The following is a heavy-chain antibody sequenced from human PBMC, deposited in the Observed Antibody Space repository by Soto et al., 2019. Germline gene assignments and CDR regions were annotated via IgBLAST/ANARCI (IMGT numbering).Heavy chain of an antibody. Sequence: QMQLEQSGPEAKKPGTSVKVSCKASGFTFSNSAIQWVRQTRGQRLEWIGWIVVGSGNTNYAREPHGRVTISMDMSTSAAYMELSSLSSEDTAICYCAAMSGYYTSYYYMDVWGEGTTVTVSS. D-gene: IGHD3-3*01. V-gene: IGHV1-58*02. CDR3: AAMSGYYTSYYYMDV. CDR1: GFTFSNSA. CDR2: IVVGSGNT. J-gene: IGHJ6*03.